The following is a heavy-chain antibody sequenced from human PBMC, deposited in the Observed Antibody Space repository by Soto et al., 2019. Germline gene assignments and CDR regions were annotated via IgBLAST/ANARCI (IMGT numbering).Heavy chain of an antibody. Sequence: ASVKVSCKASGYTFTSYAMHWVRQAPGQRLEWMGWINAGNGNTKYSQKFQGRVTITRDTSASTAYMELSSLRSEDTAVYYCARGRYCSGGSCYGARRFDPWGQGTLVTVS. CDR2: INAGNGNT. CDR3: ARGRYCSGGSCYGARRFDP. J-gene: IGHJ5*02. CDR1: GYTFTSYA. D-gene: IGHD2-15*01. V-gene: IGHV1-3*01.